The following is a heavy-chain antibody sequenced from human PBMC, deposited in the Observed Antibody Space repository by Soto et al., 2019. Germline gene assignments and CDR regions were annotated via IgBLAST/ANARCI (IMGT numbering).Heavy chain of an antibody. V-gene: IGHV1-69*13. D-gene: IGHD7-27*01. CDR3: ARANIPLGDALDI. CDR1: GGTFISYA. CDR2: ITPIFGTA. J-gene: IGHJ3*02. Sequence: SVKVSCKSSGGTFISYATSWVRQASGRGLEWMGGITPIFGTANYAQKFQGRVTITADESKSTAYMELSSLRSEDTAVYYCARANIPLGDALDIWGQGTMVTVSS.